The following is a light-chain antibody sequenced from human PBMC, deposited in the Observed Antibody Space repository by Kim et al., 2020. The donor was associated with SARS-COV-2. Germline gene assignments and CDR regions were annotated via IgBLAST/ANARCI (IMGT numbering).Light chain of an antibody. CDR2: SAS. CDR3: QQYNNWLPYT. CDR1: QSVNTN. Sequence: VSPGERAPLPCRASQSVNTNLAWYQQKPGQAPRLLVYSASTRATGIPARFSGTGSGTEFALTISSLQSEDSAVYYCQQYNNWLPYTFGQGTKLEI. J-gene: IGKJ2*01. V-gene: IGKV3-15*01.